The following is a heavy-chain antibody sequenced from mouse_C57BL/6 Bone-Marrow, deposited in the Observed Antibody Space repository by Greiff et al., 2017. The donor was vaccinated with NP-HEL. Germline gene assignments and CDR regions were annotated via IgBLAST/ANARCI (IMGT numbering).Heavy chain of an antibody. CDR2: IYPGSGST. CDR3: ARRFITTVVDY. V-gene: IGHV1-55*01. J-gene: IGHJ2*01. Sequence: QVQLQQPGAELVKPGASVKMSCKASGYTFTSYWITWVKQRPGQGLEWIGDIYPGSGSTNYNEKFKSKATLTGDTSSSTAYMQLSSLTSEDSAVYYCARRFITTVVDYWGQGTTLTVSS. D-gene: IGHD1-1*01. CDR1: GYTFTSYW.